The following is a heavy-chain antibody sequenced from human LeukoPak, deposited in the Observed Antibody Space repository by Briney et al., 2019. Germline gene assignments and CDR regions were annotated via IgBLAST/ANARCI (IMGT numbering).Heavy chain of an antibody. V-gene: IGHV3-48*03. CDR1: GFTFSNFA. CDR2: ISGSGHDI. J-gene: IGHJ5*01. Sequence: GGSLRLSCAASGFTFSNFAIHWVRQAPGKGVEWVAYISGSGHDINYSDSVKGRFTISRDNAKNSLYLQMSSLRGEDTAVYYCTRDPRHFDSCGQGTLVTVSS. D-gene: IGHD6-6*01. CDR3: TRDPRHFDS.